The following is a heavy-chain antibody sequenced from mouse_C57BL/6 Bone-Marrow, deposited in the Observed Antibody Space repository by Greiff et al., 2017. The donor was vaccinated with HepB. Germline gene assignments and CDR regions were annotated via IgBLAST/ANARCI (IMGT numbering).Heavy chain of an antibody. Sequence: EVNLVESGGGLVQPGGSLKLSCAASGFTFSDYYMYWVRQTPEKRLEWVAYISNGGGSTYYPDTVKGRFTISRDNAKNTLYLQMSRLKSEDTAMYYCARHTGSSLAWFAYWGQGTLVTVSA. J-gene: IGHJ3*01. V-gene: IGHV5-12*01. CDR3: ARHTGSSLAWFAY. CDR2: ISNGGGST. D-gene: IGHD1-1*01. CDR1: GFTFSDYY.